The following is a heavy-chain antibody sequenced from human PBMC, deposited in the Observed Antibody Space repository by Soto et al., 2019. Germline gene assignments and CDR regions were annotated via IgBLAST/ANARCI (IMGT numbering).Heavy chain of an antibody. V-gene: IGHV1-3*01. CDR1: VDTFITDA. D-gene: IGHD1-26*01. Sequence: TVKISCKASVDTFITDAVHWVRERPGQRLEWMGWINAGNGKTKYSQKFPNRVTITRDTSATTAHIELSSLRTEDTAVYYRARWVTTIATLAAAFAIWGQGTMVPV. CDR2: INAGNGKT. J-gene: IGHJ3*02. CDR3: ARWVTTIATLAAAFAI.